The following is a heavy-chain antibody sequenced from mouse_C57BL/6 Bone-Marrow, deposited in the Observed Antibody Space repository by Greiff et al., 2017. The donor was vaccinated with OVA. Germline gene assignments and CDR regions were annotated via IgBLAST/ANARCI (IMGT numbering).Heavy chain of an antibody. J-gene: IGHJ4*01. Sequence: EVKLVESGPGLVKPSQSLSLTCSVTGYSITSGYYWNWIRQIPGNKLEWMGYISYDGSNNYNPSLKNRISITRDTSQNQFFLKLNSVTTEDTATYYCARDDYPPDYWGQGTSVTVSS. V-gene: IGHV3-6*01. CDR2: ISYDGSN. D-gene: IGHD2-4*01. CDR3: ARDDYPPDY. CDR1: GYSITSGYY.